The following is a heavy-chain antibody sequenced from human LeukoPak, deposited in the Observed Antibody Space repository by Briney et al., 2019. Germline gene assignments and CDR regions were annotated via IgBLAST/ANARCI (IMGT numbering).Heavy chain of an antibody. D-gene: IGHD2-15*01. CDR2: ISANNGDT. V-gene: IGHV1-8*02. CDR1: GYTFTSYG. CDR3: ARGPSAYCSGGSCYSGSAWFDP. Sequence: GASVKVSCKASGYTFTSYGITWVRQDPGQGLEWMRWISANNGDTHYSEKFQGRVTMTRNTSISTAYMELSSLRSEDTAVYYCARGPSAYCSGGSCYSGSAWFDPWGQGTLVTVSS. J-gene: IGHJ5*02.